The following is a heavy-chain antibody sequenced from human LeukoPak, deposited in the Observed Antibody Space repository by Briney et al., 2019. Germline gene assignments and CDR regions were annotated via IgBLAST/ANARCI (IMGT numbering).Heavy chain of an antibody. Sequence: PGGSLRLSCAASGFTFSSYAMHWVRQPPGKGLECVAFISYDGSNKYYADSVKGRFTISRDNAKDSLYLQMNSLRAEDTGIYYCARDLETSTYWGQGTLVTVSS. D-gene: IGHD1-1*01. CDR3: ARDLETSTY. J-gene: IGHJ4*02. CDR1: GFTFSSYA. V-gene: IGHV3-30-3*01. CDR2: ISYDGSNK.